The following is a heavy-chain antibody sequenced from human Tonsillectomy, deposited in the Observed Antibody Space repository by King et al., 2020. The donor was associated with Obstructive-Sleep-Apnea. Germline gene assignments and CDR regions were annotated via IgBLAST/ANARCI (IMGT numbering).Heavy chain of an antibody. Sequence: QVQLVESGGGVVQPGRSLRLSCAASGFTFNSYPIHWVRQAPGKGLDWVAVISYDGSNKYYADSVKGRFTISRDNSQNTLYLQMNSLRPEDTAVYYCARDGGVLRFLQALRYYGMDVWGQGTTVTVSS. CDR1: GFTFNSYP. V-gene: IGHV3-30*04. D-gene: IGHD3-3*01. J-gene: IGHJ6*02. CDR3: ARDGGVLRFLQALRYYGMDV. CDR2: ISYDGSNK.